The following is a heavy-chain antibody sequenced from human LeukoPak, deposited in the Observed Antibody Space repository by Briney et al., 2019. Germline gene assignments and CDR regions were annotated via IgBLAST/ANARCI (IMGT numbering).Heavy chain of an antibody. V-gene: IGHV4-34*01. J-gene: IGHJ4*02. Sequence: PSETLSLTCAVYGGSFSGYYWSWIRQPPGKGLEWIGEINHSGSTNYNPSLKSRVTISVDTSKNQFSLKLSSVTAADTAVYYCARGSVYETYSSSWYSLVPRYYFDYWGQGTLVTVSS. CDR1: GGSFSGYY. CDR3: ARGSVYETYSSSWYSLVPRYYFDY. D-gene: IGHD6-13*01. CDR2: INHSGST.